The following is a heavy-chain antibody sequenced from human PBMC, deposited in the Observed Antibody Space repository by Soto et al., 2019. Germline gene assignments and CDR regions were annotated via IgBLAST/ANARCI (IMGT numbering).Heavy chain of an antibody. V-gene: IGHV3-23*01. D-gene: IGHD2-21*01. CDR3: AKGDCYNGY. CDR1: GFTCSSYA. CDR2: SSGSGGST. J-gene: IGHJ4*02. Sequence: EVQLLESGGGLVQPGWSLRLSCAASGFTCSSYAMSWVRQAPGKGLEWVSASSGSGGSTYYADSVKGRFTISRDNAKNTLYLQMNSLRAEDTAVYYCAKGDCYNGYWCQGTLVTVSS.